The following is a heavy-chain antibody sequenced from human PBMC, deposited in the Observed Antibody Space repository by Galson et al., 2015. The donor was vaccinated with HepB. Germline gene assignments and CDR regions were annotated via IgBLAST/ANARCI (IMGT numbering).Heavy chain of an antibody. D-gene: IGHD4-23*01. J-gene: IGHJ4*02. CDR1: GFTFSSYT. Sequence: SLRLSCAASGFTFSSYTMNWVRQAPGKGLEWVSAISGSGGSTYYADSVKGRFTISRDNSKNTLYLQMNSLRAEDTAVYYCAKGPYGGNPRPPYIDYWGQGTLVTVSS. CDR2: ISGSGGST. V-gene: IGHV3-23*01. CDR3: AKGPYGGNPRPPYIDY.